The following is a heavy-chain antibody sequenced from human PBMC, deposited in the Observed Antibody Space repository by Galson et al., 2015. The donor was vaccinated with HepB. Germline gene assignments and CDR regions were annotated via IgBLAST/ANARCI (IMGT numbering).Heavy chain of an antibody. CDR3: AREVPYWYFDL. CDR1: GITFSSNR. D-gene: IGHD4/OR15-4a*01. Sequence: SMTLSCAPSGITFSSNRMPRVRQAPGKGLAWVANIKQDGSEKYYGDSVMARFSISRDNAKNSLYLQMNSMRAEDTAVYYCAREVPYWYFDLWGRGTLVTVSS. V-gene: IGHV3-7*03. J-gene: IGHJ2*01. CDR2: IKQDGSEK.